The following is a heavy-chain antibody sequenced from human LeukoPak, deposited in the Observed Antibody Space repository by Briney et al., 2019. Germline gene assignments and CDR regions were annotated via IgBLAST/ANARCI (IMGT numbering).Heavy chain of an antibody. V-gene: IGHV3-7*01. D-gene: IGHD3-10*01. CDR3: ARVRKLRTRGVMDPLDY. CDR2: IQKDGSEK. Sequence: GGSLRLSCAAPGFTFNYYWLTWVRQTPGKGQERVANIQKDGSEKYYVDSVKGRFIISRDNAKNSLYLQMNSLRAEDTAVYYCARVRKLRTRGVMDPLDYWGQGTLVTVSS. CDR1: GFTFNYYW. J-gene: IGHJ4*02.